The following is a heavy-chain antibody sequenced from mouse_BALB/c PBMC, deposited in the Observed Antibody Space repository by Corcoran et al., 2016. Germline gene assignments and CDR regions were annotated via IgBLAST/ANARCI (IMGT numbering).Heavy chain of an antibody. Sequence: QIQLVQSGPELKKPGETVKLSCKASGYTFTNYGMNWVKQAPGKGLKWMGWINTYTGEPTYADDFKGRFAFSLETSASTAYLQINNLKNEDTATYFCAREAGTFYAMDYWGQGTSVTVSS. CDR2: INTYTGEP. D-gene: IGHD4-1*01. CDR1: GYTFTNYG. V-gene: IGHV9-3-1*01. J-gene: IGHJ4*01. CDR3: AREAGTFYAMDY.